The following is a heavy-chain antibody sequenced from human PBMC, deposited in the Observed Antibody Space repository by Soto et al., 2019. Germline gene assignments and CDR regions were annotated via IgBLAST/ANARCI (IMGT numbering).Heavy chain of an antibody. CDR3: ARAFEAVAGPFDY. CDR1: GGSFSGYY. D-gene: IGHD6-19*01. CDR2: SYYSGGS. J-gene: IGHJ4*02. V-gene: IGHV4-34*01. Sequence: SETLSLTCAVYGGSFSGYYWGWIRQPPGKGLEWIGNSYYSGGSFYNPSLKSRVTISVDTSKNQFSLNLRSEDTAVYYCARAFEAVAGPFDYWGQGTLVTVSS.